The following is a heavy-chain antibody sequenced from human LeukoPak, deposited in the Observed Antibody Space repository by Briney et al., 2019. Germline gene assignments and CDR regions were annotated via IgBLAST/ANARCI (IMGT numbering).Heavy chain of an antibody. J-gene: IGHJ5*02. V-gene: IGHV3-23*01. CDR3: AKDGGPYDGIANNWFDP. CDR1: EFTFHIYA. Sequence: GGSLRLSCVASEFTFHIYAMNWVRQDPGKGLEWVSAISGSGSSTHYADSVKGRFTISRDNSKNTIYLEMNSLRGEDTAVYYCAKDGGPYDGIANNWFDPWGQGTLVIVSS. CDR2: ISGSGSST. D-gene: IGHD3-3*01.